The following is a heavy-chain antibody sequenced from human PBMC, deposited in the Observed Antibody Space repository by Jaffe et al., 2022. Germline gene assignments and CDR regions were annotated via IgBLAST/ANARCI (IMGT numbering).Heavy chain of an antibody. V-gene: IGHV3-73*02. CDR2: IRSKANSYAT. CDR1: GFTFSGSA. Sequence: EVQLVESGGGLVQPGGSLKLSCAASGFTFSGSAMHWVRQASGKGLEWVGRIRSKANSYATAYAASVKGRFTISRDDSKNTAYLQMNSLKTEDTAVYYCTSPRLWFGEFRGICWGQGTLVTVSS. J-gene: IGHJ4*02. CDR3: TSPRLWFGEFRGIC. D-gene: IGHD3-10*01.